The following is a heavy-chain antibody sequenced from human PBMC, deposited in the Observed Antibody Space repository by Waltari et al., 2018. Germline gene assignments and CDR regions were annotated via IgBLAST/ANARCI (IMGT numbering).Heavy chain of an antibody. D-gene: IGHD2-2*01. Sequence: QVQLVESGGGVVQPGRSLRLSCAASGFTFSSYGMHWVRQAPGKGLEWVAVISYDGSNKYYADSVKGRFTISRDNSKNTLYLQMNSLRAEDTAVYYCAKVRGTAAMYYYGMDVWGQGTTVTVSS. J-gene: IGHJ6*02. V-gene: IGHV3-30*18. CDR3: AKVRGTAAMYYYGMDV. CDR1: GFTFSSYG. CDR2: ISYDGSNK.